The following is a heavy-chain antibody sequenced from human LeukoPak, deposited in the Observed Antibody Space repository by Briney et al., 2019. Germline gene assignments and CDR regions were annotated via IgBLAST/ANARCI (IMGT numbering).Heavy chain of an antibody. D-gene: IGHD2-21*02. CDR2: INLNSGGT. Sequence: GASVKVSCTASGYTFTGNHMHWVRQAPGQGLEWMGWINLNSGGTNYAQKFQGRVIMTRDTSISTAYMELSRLGSDDTAVYYCARGGSTDSIHSCGGNCYFLDYWGQGTLVTVSS. CDR1: GYTFTGNH. V-gene: IGHV1-2*02. J-gene: IGHJ4*02. CDR3: ARGGSTDSIHSCGGNCYFLDY.